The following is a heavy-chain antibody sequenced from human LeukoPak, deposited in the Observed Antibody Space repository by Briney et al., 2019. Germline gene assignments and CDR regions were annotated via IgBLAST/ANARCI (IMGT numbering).Heavy chain of an antibody. Sequence: QSGGSLRLSCAASGFTFSSYGMHWVRQAPGKGLEWVAIIKKDGSEKYYVDSMKGRFTISRDSAKNSLFLQMNSLRAEDTAIYYCTTDTWYSAGHWGQGTLVTVSS. CDR2: IKKDGSEK. CDR3: TTDTWYSAGH. D-gene: IGHD2-15*01. V-gene: IGHV3-7*03. J-gene: IGHJ4*02. CDR1: GFTFSSYG.